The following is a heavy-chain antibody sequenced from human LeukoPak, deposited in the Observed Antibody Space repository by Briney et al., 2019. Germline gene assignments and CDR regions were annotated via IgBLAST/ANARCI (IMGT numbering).Heavy chain of an antibody. CDR1: GYTFTGYY. Sequence: ASVKVSCKASGYTFTGYYIDWVRQAPGQGLEWMGWINPNSGDTNYAQKFQGRVTMTRDTSISTAYMELSRLRSDDTAVYYCARSHGGITIRNWFDPWGQGTLVTVSS. CDR2: INPNSGDT. V-gene: IGHV1-2*02. J-gene: IGHJ5*02. CDR3: ARSHGGITIRNWFDP. D-gene: IGHD3-3*01.